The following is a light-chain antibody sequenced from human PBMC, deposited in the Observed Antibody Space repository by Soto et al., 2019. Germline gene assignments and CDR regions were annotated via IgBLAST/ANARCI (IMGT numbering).Light chain of an antibody. Sequence: EIVMTQPPATLSLSPGERATLSCRASKSVSTNSAWYQQKPGQAPRLLIYGASTRANGIPARFSGSGSGTEFTLTISSLQSEDFAVYYCQQYNNWPYTFGQGTKLEIK. V-gene: IGKV3-15*01. J-gene: IGKJ2*01. CDR2: GAS. CDR3: QQYNNWPYT. CDR1: KSVSTN.